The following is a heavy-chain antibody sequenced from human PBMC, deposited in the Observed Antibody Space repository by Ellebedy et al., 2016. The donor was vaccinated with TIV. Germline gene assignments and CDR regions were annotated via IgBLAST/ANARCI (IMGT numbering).Heavy chain of an antibody. CDR2: ISSSSSYI. D-gene: IGHD6-19*01. J-gene: IGHJ4*02. CDR1: GFTFSNFA. Sequence: GESLKISCAASGFTFSNFAMNWVRQAPGKGLEWVSSISSSSSYIYYADSVKGRFTISRDNSKNTLYLQMNSLRAEDTAVYYCAKGWMGSGWRYFDYWGQGTLVTVSS. CDR3: AKGWMGSGWRYFDY. V-gene: IGHV3-21*01.